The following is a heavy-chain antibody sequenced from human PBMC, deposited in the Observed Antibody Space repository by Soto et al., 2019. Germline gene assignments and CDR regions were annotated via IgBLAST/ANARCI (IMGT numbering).Heavy chain of an antibody. CDR2: IYWDDDK. V-gene: IGHV2-5*02. CDR1: GFSLSTSGEG. J-gene: IGHJ4*02. CDR3: AHRFVTASWDY. D-gene: IGHD5-18*01. Sequence: QITLKESGPTLVKPTQTLTLTCTFSGFSLSTSGEGVGWIRQPPGKALEWLALIYWDDDKRYSPSLKSRVTITNDTSKNQVVLTMTNMDPVDTATYFCAHRFVTASWDYWGQGTLVTVSS.